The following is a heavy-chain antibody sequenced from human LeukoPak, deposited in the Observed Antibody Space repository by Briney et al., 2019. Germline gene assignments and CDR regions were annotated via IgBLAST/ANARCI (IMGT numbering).Heavy chain of an antibody. D-gene: IGHD3-16*01. CDR3: ARDMITFGGVIQAYYYYGMDV. Sequence: ASVKVSCKASGYTFTGYYMHWVRQAPGQGLEWMGWINPNSGGTNYAQKFQGRVTMTRDTSISTAYMELSRLRSDDTAVYYRARDMITFGGVIQAYYYYGMDVWGQGTTVTVSS. J-gene: IGHJ6*02. CDR1: GYTFTGYY. CDR2: INPNSGGT. V-gene: IGHV1-2*02.